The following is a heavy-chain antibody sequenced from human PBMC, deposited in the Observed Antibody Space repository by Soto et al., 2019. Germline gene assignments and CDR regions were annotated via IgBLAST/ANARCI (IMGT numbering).Heavy chain of an antibody. Sequence: EVHLVESGGGLVQPGGSLRLSCAASGFMFSDYAMDWVRQAPGKGLEWVSYFSRTDNTVQYADSVKGRFIISRDNVANSLYLQMHSLTAEDTAIYYCARETHSSYHNFDYWGTGTLVTVSS. J-gene: IGHJ4*02. D-gene: IGHD2-2*01. CDR2: FSRTDNTV. CDR3: ARETHSSYHNFDY. V-gene: IGHV3-48*03. CDR1: GFMFSDYA.